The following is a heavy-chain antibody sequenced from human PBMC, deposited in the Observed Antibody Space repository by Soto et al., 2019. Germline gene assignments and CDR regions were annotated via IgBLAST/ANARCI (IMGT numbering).Heavy chain of an antibody. CDR1: GFTFSSYA. V-gene: IGHV3-23*01. D-gene: IGHD3-3*01. J-gene: IGHJ6*03. Sequence: EVQLLESGGGLVQPGGSLRLSCAASGFTFSSYAMSWVRQAPGKGLEWVSAISGSGGSTYYADSVKGRFTISRDNSKNTLYLQMNSLRAEDTAVYYCAKGGNDFWSGYYDSYYYYMDVWGKGTTVTVSS. CDR3: AKGGNDFWSGYYDSYYYYMDV. CDR2: ISGSGGST.